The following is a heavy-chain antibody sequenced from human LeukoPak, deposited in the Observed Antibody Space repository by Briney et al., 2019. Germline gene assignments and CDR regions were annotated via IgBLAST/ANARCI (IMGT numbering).Heavy chain of an antibody. V-gene: IGHV3-30*04. CDR3: ARGGATTVTTSPHKDPYYYCYYMDV. J-gene: IGHJ6*03. Sequence: QPGGSLRLSCAVSGFTFSRYGMHWVRQAPGKGLEWVTAISYDGSNEYYADSVKGRFTISRDNSKNTLYVQMNSLRAEDTAVYYCARGGATTVTTSPHKDPYYYCYYMDVWGKGTTVTVSS. CDR1: GFTFSRYG. CDR2: ISYDGSNE. D-gene: IGHD4-17*01.